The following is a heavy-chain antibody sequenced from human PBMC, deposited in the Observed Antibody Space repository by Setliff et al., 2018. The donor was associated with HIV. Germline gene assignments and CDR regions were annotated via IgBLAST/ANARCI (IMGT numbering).Heavy chain of an antibody. Sequence: ASVMVSCKASGGTVNSQALNWVRQAPGQGLEWMGGYIPTLHITRYAENIHRGRVTISADTSTSTVYLDLKGLKTEDTAVYYCARGGTYFERWFPPTYYMDLWGEGTSVTVSS. CDR3: ARGGTYFERWFPPTYYMDL. V-gene: IGHV1-69*10. CDR1: GGTVNSQA. D-gene: IGHD3-9*01. J-gene: IGHJ6*03. CDR2: YIPTLHIT.